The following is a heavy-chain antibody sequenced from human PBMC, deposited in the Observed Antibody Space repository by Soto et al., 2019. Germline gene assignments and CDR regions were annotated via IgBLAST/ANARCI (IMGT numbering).Heavy chain of an antibody. V-gene: IGHV1-69*13. CDR1: GGTFSSYA. CDR2: IIPIFGTA. J-gene: IGHJ6*02. D-gene: IGHD6-13*01. Sequence: GASVKVSCKASGGTFSSYAISWVRQAPGQGLEWMGGIIPIFGTANYAQKFQGRVTITADESTSTAYMELSSLRSEDTAVYYCARGEVAAAGYYYYYGMDVWGQGTTVTVSS. CDR3: ARGEVAAAGYYYYYGMDV.